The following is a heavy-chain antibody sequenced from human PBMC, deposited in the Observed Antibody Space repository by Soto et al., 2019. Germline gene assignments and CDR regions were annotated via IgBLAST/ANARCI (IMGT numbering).Heavy chain of an antibody. D-gene: IGHD3-22*01. Sequence: GASVKVSCKASGFTFSRSAVHWVRQARGQRLEWIGWIVGFRGNTNYAQRVHQRLTFTRDLSTSTVYMELSSLTPDDTAVYYCAADNSGYLDSAFDIWGQGTAVTVSS. CDR2: IVGFRGNT. CDR3: AADNSGYLDSAFDI. J-gene: IGHJ3*02. V-gene: IGHV1-58*01. CDR1: GFTFSRSA.